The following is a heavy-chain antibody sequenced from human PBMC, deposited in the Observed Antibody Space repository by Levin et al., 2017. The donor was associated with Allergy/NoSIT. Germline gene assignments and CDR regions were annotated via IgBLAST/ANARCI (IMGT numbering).Heavy chain of an antibody. Sequence: PSETLSLTCTVSGGSISSSTYYWGWIRQSPGKGLEWIGSLYYSGSTYYNPSLKSRVTISVDTSKNQFSLKLSSVTAADTAVYYCARQVRNYCTTTSCYTVVAGPSDYWGQGTLVTVSS. V-gene: IGHV4-39*01. J-gene: IGHJ4*02. CDR1: GGSISSSTYY. CDR3: ARQVRNYCTTTSCYTVVAGPSDY. CDR2: LYYSGST. D-gene: IGHD2-2*02.